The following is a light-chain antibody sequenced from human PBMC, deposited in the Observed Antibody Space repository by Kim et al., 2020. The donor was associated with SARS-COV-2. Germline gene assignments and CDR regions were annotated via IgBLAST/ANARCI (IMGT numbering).Light chain of an antibody. Sequence: MVMTQSPATLSASPGESATLSCRASETINSNLAWYQQRPGQAPRLLIYSASTRAPGVPARFRGSESGTEFTLTITSLQSEDFAVYYCQQYSNWRRTFGQGTKGEIK. V-gene: IGKV3D-15*01. J-gene: IGKJ1*01. CDR2: SAS. CDR3: QQYSNWRRT. CDR1: ETINSN.